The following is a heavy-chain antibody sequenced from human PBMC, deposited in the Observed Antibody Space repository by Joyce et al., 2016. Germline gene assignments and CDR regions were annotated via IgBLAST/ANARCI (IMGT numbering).Heavy chain of an antibody. CDR3: ARGLGKSVDY. D-gene: IGHD3-10*01. J-gene: IGHJ4*02. V-gene: IGHV1-18*01. CDR2: ISTYTGVT. CDR1: GYLFTNYG. Sequence: QVQVVQSGAEVQKPGASVKVSCKTSGYLFTNYGITWVRQAPGLGLEWMVWISTYTGVTSYAQNLQGRVTMRTDTSTRTVFMELRSLRADDTAVYYCARGLGKSVDYWGQGTLVTVSS.